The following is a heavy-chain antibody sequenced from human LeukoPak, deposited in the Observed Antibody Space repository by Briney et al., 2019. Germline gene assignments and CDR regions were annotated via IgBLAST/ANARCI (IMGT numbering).Heavy chain of an antibody. CDR2: ISAYNGNT. Sequence: ASVKVSCKASGYTLTSYGISWVRQAPGQGLEWMGWISAYNGNTNYAQKLQGRVTMTTDTSTSTAYMELRSLRSDDTAVYYCARDLRRLRFLEWTGGLYGMDVWGQGTTVTVSS. V-gene: IGHV1-18*01. CDR1: GYTLTSYG. J-gene: IGHJ6*02. D-gene: IGHD3-3*01. CDR3: ARDLRRLRFLEWTGGLYGMDV.